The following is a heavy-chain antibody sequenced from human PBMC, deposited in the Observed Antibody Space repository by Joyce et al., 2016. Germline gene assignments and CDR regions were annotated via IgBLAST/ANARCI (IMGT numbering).Heavy chain of an antibody. D-gene: IGHD6-13*01. CDR2: INHTGTA. CDR3: ARPLPAPGLPFDY. Sequence: QVQLQQWGAGLLKPSETLSLTCAVYGTSLSGYYWSWIRQSPGQGLEWIVEINHTGTASYTPSRASRVIISIDTSKNHFSLDMKSMTAADTAVYYCARPLPAPGLPFDYWGQGTPIIVSS. J-gene: IGHJ4*02. V-gene: IGHV4-34*02. CDR1: GTSLSGYY.